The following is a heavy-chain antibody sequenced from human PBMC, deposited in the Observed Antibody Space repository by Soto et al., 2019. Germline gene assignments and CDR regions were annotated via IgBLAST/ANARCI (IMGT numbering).Heavy chain of an antibody. V-gene: IGHV3-7*01. CDR1: GFTFSSYW. Sequence: GGSLRLSCAASGFTFSSYWMSWVRQAPGKGLEWVANIKQDGSEKYYVDSVKGRFTISRDNAKNSLYPQMNSLRAEDTAVYYCARDDPREHYDILTGYYPYWGQGTLVTVSS. CDR3: ARDDPREHYDILTGYYPY. J-gene: IGHJ4*02. CDR2: IKQDGSEK. D-gene: IGHD3-9*01.